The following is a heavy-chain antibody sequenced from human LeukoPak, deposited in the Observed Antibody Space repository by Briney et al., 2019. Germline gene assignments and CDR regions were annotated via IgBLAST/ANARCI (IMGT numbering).Heavy chain of an antibody. CDR1: GFTLSNYW. Sequence: GGSLRLSCAASGFTLSNYWMSWVRQAPGKGLEWVANINQDGSEKYYVDSVKGRFTISRDNARSSLYLQMNSLRAEDTAVYYCARGSTDYFDYWGQGTLVTVSS. D-gene: IGHD1-1*01. J-gene: IGHJ4*02. V-gene: IGHV3-7*01. CDR2: INQDGSEK. CDR3: ARGSTDYFDY.